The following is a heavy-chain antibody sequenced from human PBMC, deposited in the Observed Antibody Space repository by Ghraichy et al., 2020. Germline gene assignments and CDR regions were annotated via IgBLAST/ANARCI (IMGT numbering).Heavy chain of an antibody. V-gene: IGHV3-30-3*01. J-gene: IGHJ4*02. CDR1: GFTFSSYN. CDR2: ISYDGSNK. D-gene: IGHD6-25*01. Sequence: GGSLRLSCAASGFTFSSYNMHWVRQAPGKGLEWVAVISYDGSNKYYADSVKGRFTISRDNSKNTLYLQMNSLRVEDTAVYYCARDGQAAGYFDYWGQGTLVTVSS. CDR3: ARDGQAAGYFDY.